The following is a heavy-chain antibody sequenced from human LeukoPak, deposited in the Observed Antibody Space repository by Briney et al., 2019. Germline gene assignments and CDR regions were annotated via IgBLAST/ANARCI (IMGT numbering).Heavy chain of an antibody. CDR3: AIYPGLWFGEYPDAFDI. CDR1: GFTFSDYY. CDR2: ISSSGSTI. V-gene: IGHV3-11*01. J-gene: IGHJ3*02. Sequence: GGSLRLSCAASGFTFSDYYMSWIRQAPGKGLEWVSYISSSGSTIYYADSVKGRFTISRDNAKNSLYLQMNSLRAEDTAVYYCAIYPGLWFGEYPDAFDIWGQGTMVTVSS. D-gene: IGHD3-10*01.